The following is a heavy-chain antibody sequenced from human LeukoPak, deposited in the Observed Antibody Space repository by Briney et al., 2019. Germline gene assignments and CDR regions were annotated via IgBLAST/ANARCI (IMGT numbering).Heavy chain of an antibody. V-gene: IGHV1-46*01. CDR2: INPSGGGA. D-gene: IGHD4-11*01. Sequence: ASVKVSCKASGYTFTSYGISWVRQAPGQGLEWMGIINPSGGGASYAQKFQGRVTMTTDTSTSTIYMELSSLRSEDTAVYYCAREEGGGTRESYSKGTGNYYYMDVRGKGTTVTVSS. J-gene: IGHJ6*03. CDR3: AREEGGGTRESYSKGTGNYYYMDV. CDR1: GYTFTSYG.